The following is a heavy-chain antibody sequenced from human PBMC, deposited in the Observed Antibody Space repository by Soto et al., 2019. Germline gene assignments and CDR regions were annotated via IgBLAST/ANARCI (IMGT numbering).Heavy chain of an antibody. CDR3: AKDIVVPSALGYYYYGMDF. CDR2: ISDDGTKK. D-gene: IGHD2-2*01. CDR1: ELTFSRYG. Sequence: QVQLVESGGGVVKPGRSLRLSCAASELTFSRYGMHWVRQAPGKGLEWVAMISDDGTKKNYADSVKGRFTISRDNSKNTMDLQMNSLRPEDTAVYYCAKDIVVPSALGYYYYGMDFWGQGTTVTVSS. J-gene: IGHJ6*02. V-gene: IGHV3-30*18.